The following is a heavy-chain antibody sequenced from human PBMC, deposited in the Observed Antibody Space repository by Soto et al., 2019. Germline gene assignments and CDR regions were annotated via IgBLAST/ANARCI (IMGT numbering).Heavy chain of an antibody. V-gene: IGHV1-8*01. CDR3: ARGRTSYYDFWSGYYTSLLYDYYGMDV. D-gene: IGHD3-3*01. CDR1: GYTFTSYD. Sequence: QVQLVQSGAEVKKPGASVKGSCKASGYTFTSYDINWVRQATGQGLEWMGWMNPNSGNTGYAQKFQGRVTTTRKTAISTADMEMSSLRSEDTAVYYCARGRTSYYDFWSGYYTSLLYDYYGMDVCGKGTTVTVSS. J-gene: IGHJ6*04. CDR2: MNPNSGNT.